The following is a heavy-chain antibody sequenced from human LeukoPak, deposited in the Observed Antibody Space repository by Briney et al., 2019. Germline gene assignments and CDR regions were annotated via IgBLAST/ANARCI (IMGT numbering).Heavy chain of an antibody. V-gene: IGHV3-49*04. CDR1: GFTFSNDW. CDR3: TRDQFY. D-gene: IGHD5-24*01. CDR2: IRSKAYGGTA. J-gene: IGHJ4*02. Sequence: GGSLRISCAASGFTFSNDWMSWVRQAPGKGLEWVGFIRSKAYGGTAVHAASVKGRFTISRDDSKSIVYLQMNSLKTEDTAVYYCTRDQFYWGQGTLVTVSS.